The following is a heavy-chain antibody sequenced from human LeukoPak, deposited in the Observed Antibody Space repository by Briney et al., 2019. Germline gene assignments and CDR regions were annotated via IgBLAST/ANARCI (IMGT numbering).Heavy chain of an antibody. Sequence: TGGSLRLSCAASGFTVSSNYMSWVRQAPGKGLEWVSVIYSGGSTYYADSVKGRFTISRDNSKNTLYLQMNSLRAEDTAVYYCARAPPLSSSWYERINAFDIWGQGTMVTVSS. CDR1: GFTVSSNY. CDR3: ARAPPLSSSWYERINAFDI. V-gene: IGHV3-53*01. J-gene: IGHJ3*02. D-gene: IGHD6-13*01. CDR2: IYSGGST.